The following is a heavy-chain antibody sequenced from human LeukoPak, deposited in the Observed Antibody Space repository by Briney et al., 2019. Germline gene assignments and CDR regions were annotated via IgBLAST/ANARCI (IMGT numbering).Heavy chain of an antibody. Sequence: PGGSLRLSCAASGFTFSSYAMSWIRQAPGKGLEWVSYISSSGSTIYYADSVKGRFTISRDNAKNSLYLQMNSLRAEDTAVYYCARENGDGYNLYYYYGMDVWGQGTTVTVSS. CDR1: GFTFSSYA. CDR2: ISSSGSTI. D-gene: IGHD5-24*01. J-gene: IGHJ6*02. CDR3: ARENGDGYNLYYYYGMDV. V-gene: IGHV3-11*01.